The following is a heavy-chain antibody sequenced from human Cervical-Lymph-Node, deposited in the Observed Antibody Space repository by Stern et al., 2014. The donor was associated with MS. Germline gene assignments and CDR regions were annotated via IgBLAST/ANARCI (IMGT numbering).Heavy chain of an antibody. V-gene: IGHV3-74*03. CDR1: GFNLSRYW. D-gene: IGHD1-7*01. Sequence: EVQLVESGGGLVQPGGSLRLSCAASGFNLSRYWMHWVRQAPGKGLMWISRMNNDGSTTEYADSVKGRFTISRDNAKNMVFLQLNTLRADDTAVYYCARDVQGDGNYNLDHWGQGTLVTVSS. CDR3: ARDVQGDGNYNLDH. CDR2: MNNDGSTT. J-gene: IGHJ4*02.